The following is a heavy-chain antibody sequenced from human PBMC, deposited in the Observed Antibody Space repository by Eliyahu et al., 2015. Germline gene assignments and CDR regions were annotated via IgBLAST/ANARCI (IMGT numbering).Heavy chain of an antibody. J-gene: IGHJ4*02. D-gene: IGHD6-13*01. CDR2: ITGSGGST. V-gene: IGHV3-23*01. Sequence: EVQLLESGGGLVQPGGSLRLSCAASGFXFSSYAMSWVRQAPGKGLEWVSAITGSGGSTYYADSVKGRFTISRDNSKNTLYLQMNSLRADDTALYYCSLALYGSSWYPNWGQGTLVTVSS. CDR3: SLALYGSSWYPN. CDR1: GFXFSSYA.